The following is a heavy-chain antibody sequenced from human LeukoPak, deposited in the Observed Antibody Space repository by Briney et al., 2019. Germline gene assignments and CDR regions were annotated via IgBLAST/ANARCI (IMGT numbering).Heavy chain of an antibody. Sequence: SQTLSLTCTVSGGSISSGGYYWSWIRQHPGKGLEWIGYISYSGSTHYNPSLKSRVTISVDTSKNQFSLKLSSVTAADTAVYYCASGRELTATLPYWGQGTLVTVSS. D-gene: IGHD1-7*01. V-gene: IGHV4-31*03. CDR1: GGSISSGGYY. CDR2: ISYSGST. CDR3: ASGRELTATLPY. J-gene: IGHJ4*02.